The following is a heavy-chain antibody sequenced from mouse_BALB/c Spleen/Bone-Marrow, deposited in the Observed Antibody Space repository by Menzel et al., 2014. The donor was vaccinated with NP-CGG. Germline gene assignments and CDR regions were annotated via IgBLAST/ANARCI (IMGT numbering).Heavy chain of an antibody. CDR3: TREGDSPFAY. CDR1: GHTFTSYY. CDR2: INPSNGGT. V-gene: IGHV1S81*02. D-gene: IGHD2-13*01. Sequence: QVQLKESGAELVKPGASVKLSCKASGHTFTSYYMYWVKQRPGQGLEWIGEINPSNGGTNFNEKFKSKATLTVDKSSSTAYMQLSSLTSEDSAVYYCTREGDSPFAYWGQGTPVTVSA. J-gene: IGHJ3*01.